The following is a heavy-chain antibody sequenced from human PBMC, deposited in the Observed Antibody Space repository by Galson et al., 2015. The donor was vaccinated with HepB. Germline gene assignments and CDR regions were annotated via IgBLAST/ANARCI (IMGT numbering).Heavy chain of an antibody. J-gene: IGHJ5*02. CDR2: ISSSSSTI. D-gene: IGHD6-13*01. V-gene: IGHV3-48*02. CDR1: GFTFSSYS. CDR3: ARQALAAAGGDNWFDP. Sequence: SLRLSCAASGFTFSSYSMNWVRQAPGKGLEWVSYISSSSSTIYYADSVKGRFTISRDNAKNSLYLQMNSLRDEDTAVYYCARQALAAAGGDNWFDPWGQGTLVTVSS.